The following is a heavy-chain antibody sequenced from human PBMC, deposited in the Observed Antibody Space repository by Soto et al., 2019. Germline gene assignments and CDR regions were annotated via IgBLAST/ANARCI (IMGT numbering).Heavy chain of an antibody. CDR3: ARLMGGGYRGNAFDI. CDR1: GGSISGDYY. D-gene: IGHD2-15*01. V-gene: IGHV4-30-4*01. CDR2: IYHNGRT. J-gene: IGHJ3*02. Sequence: QVQLQESGPGLVKPSQTLSLTCTASGGSISGDYYWTWIRQPPGKGLEWIGYIYHNGRTYYKPSLQGRVTIPVYPSKDQFSLNLTSVTAADTAVYFCARLMGGGYRGNAFDIWGQGAMVAVSS.